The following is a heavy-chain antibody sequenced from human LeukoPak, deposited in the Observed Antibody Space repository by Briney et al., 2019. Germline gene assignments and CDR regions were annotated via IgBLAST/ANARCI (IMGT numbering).Heavy chain of an antibody. D-gene: IGHD6-19*01. J-gene: IGHJ4*02. V-gene: IGHV1-2*02. CDR1: GYTFTSYY. Sequence: GASVKVSCKASGYTFTSYYMHWVRQAPGQGLEWMGWINPNSGGTNYAQKFQGRVTMTRDTSISTAYMELSRLRSDDTAVYYCARDPGSSGWYDDYWGQGTLVTVSS. CDR2: INPNSGGT. CDR3: ARDPGSSGWYDDY.